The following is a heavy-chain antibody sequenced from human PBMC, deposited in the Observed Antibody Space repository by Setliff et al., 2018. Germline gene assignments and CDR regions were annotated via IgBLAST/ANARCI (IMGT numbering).Heavy chain of an antibody. V-gene: IGHV4-59*04. Sequence: SETLSLTCTVSGGSIRSYYWNWIRQPPGKGLEWIVNIHHSGKAYYNPSLKSRVTMSVDTSKNHVSLKLSSVTAADTAVYYCARGGTYRYFDYWGQGTLVTVSS. CDR1: GGSIRSYY. CDR3: ARGGTYRYFDY. CDR2: IHHSGKA. D-gene: IGHD2-2*02. J-gene: IGHJ4*02.